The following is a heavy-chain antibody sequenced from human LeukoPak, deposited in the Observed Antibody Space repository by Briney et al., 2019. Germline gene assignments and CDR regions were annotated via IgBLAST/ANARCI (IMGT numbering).Heavy chain of an antibody. CDR3: ARGKYSSGWFDY. CDR2: ITTSSTYI. Sequence: PGGSLRLSCAASGFTFSSYSMSWVRQAPGKGLEWVSSITTSSTYISYADSVKGRFTISRDKAKNSLYLQMNSLRAEDTAVYYCARGKYSSGWFDYWGQGTLVTVSS. V-gene: IGHV3-21*01. J-gene: IGHJ4*02. D-gene: IGHD6-19*01. CDR1: GFTFSSYS.